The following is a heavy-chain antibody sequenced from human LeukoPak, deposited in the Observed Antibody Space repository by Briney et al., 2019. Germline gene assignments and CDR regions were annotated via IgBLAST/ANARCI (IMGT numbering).Heavy chain of an antibody. CDR2: INPNSGGT. J-gene: IGHJ4*02. D-gene: IGHD2-2*02. CDR1: GYTFTGYY. Sequence: ASVKVSCKASGYTFTGYYMHWVRQAPGQGLEWMACINPNSGGTNYAQKFQGWVTMTSDTSISTAYMELSRLRSDGTAVYYCALLGYCSSTSCYKLNDYWGRGTLVTVSS. V-gene: IGHV1-2*04. CDR3: ALLGYCSSTSCYKLNDY.